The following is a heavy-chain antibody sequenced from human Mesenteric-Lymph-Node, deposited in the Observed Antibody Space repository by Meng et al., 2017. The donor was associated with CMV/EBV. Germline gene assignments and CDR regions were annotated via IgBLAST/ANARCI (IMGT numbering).Heavy chain of an antibody. CDR2: IKQDGSEK. D-gene: IGHD5-18*01. Sequence: GESLKISCAASGFTFSNYWMSWVRQAPGKGLEWVANIKQDGSEKYYVDSVKGRFTISRDNAKNSLYLQMNSLRAEDTAVYYCARKGAAMEPFYYYYGMDVWGQGTTVTVSS. V-gene: IGHV3-7*01. J-gene: IGHJ6*02. CDR1: GFTFSNYW. CDR3: ARKGAAMEPFYYYYGMDV.